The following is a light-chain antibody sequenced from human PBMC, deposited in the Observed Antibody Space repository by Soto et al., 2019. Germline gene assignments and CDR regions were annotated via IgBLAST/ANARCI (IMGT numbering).Light chain of an antibody. Sequence: DIRMTQSPSSLSASVGDRVTITCRAIQSIDTHLNWYQQHPGKAPNALIYEASNLQSGVPSRFSGSGSGTDFTLTISGLPPDDSDSYYCHQTYSPPDTFGQGTKVDIK. CDR3: HQTYSPPDT. V-gene: IGKV1-39*01. CDR2: EAS. CDR1: QSIDTH. J-gene: IGKJ1*01.